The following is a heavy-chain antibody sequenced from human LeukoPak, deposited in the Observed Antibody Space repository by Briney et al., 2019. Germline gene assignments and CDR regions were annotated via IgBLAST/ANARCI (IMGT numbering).Heavy chain of an antibody. J-gene: IGHJ6*02. Sequence: PGGSLRLSCAASGFTVSSNYMSWVRQAPGKGLGWVSVIYSGGSTYSAASVKGRFTISRDNSKNTLYLQMNSLRAEDTAVYYCASLTTVTTFSYYYGMDVWGQGTTVTVSS. V-gene: IGHV3-66*01. CDR1: GFTVSSNY. CDR2: IYSGGST. CDR3: ASLTTVTTFSYYYGMDV. D-gene: IGHD4-17*01.